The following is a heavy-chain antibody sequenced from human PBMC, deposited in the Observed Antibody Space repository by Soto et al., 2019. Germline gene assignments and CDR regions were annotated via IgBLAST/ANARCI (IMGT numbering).Heavy chain of an antibody. CDR1: GESFSGYS. V-gene: IGHV4-34*01. CDR2: INHSGSA. J-gene: IGHJ4*02. D-gene: IGHD6-19*01. CDR3: ARGLITGSHYSGGWYYFDS. Sequence: SETLSRTCAGCGESFSGYSWTWIRQTPGKGLQWIGQINHSGSASYNPSLKSRVTISVHTSNSQFSLELSSVTAADTAVYYCARGLITGSHYSGGWYYFDSWGQGTQVTVSS.